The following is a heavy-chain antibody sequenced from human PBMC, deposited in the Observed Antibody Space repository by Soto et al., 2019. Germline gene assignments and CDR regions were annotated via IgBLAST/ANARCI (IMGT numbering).Heavy chain of an antibody. CDR3: TTVAYGEYVSDY. Sequence: ETLSLTCTVSGGSISSYYWSWIRQPPGKGLEWIGRIRSQIDGGTTDYAGPVKGRFTISRDDSENTLYLQMKSLKLEDTAVYYCTTVAYGEYVSDYWGQGTLVTVSS. CDR1: GGSISSYY. CDR2: IRSQIDGGTT. V-gene: IGHV3-15*01. D-gene: IGHD4-17*01. J-gene: IGHJ4*02.